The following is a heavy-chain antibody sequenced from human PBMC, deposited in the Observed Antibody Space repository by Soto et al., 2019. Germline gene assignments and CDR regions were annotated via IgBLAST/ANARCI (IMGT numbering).Heavy chain of an antibody. J-gene: IGHJ3*02. CDR2: IKQDGSEK. V-gene: IGHV3-7*04. CDR3: ERGAGSYFRRVVGAFDI. D-gene: IGHD3-10*01. CDR1: GFSFSSYW. Sequence: EVQLVESGGDLVQPGGSLRLSCTASGFSFSSYWMSWVRQAPGKGLEWVANIKQDGSEKYYVDSVKGRFTISRDNAKNSLYLRMNSLRAEDTAVDYCERGAGSYFRRVVGAFDIWGQGTMVTVSS.